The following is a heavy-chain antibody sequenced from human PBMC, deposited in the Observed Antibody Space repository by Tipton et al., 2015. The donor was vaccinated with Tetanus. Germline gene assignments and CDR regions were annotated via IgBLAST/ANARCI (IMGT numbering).Heavy chain of an antibody. V-gene: IGHV1-69*06. CDR3: GRTRVVERGMDV. D-gene: IGHD2-15*01. J-gene: IGHJ6*02. CDR1: GGTFSSYA. Sequence: QLVQSGAEVKKPGSSVKVSCKASGGTFSSYAISWVRQAPGQGLEWMGGIMPIFGTANYGQKFQGRVTITADKSTSTAYMEVSSLRPGDTAVDCWGRTRVVERGMDVGGQGTSVTVSS. CDR2: IMPIFGTA.